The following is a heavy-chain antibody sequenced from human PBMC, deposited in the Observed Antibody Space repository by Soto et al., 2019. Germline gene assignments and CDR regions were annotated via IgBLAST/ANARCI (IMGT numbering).Heavy chain of an antibody. J-gene: IGHJ6*02. CDR3: ARSQGSSTSLEIYYYYYYGMDF. CDR2: IIPISGTA. V-gene: IGHV1-69*13. D-gene: IGHD2-2*01. CDR1: GGTFSSYA. Sequence: GASVKVSCKASGGTFSSYAISWVRQAPGQGLEWMGGIIPISGTANYAQKFQGRVTITADESTSTVSMELSSLRSEDTAVYFCARSQGSSTSLEIYYYYYYGMDFWGQGTTVTVSS.